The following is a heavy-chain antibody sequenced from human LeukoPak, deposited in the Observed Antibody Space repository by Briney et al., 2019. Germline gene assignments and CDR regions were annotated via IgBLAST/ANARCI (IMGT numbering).Heavy chain of an antibody. D-gene: IGHD4-11*01. CDR3: ARAPYYSDSSNWFDP. V-gene: IGHV4-59*01. CDR1: GGSISSYY. J-gene: IGHJ5*02. Sequence: SETLSLTCTVSGGSISSYYWSWIRQPPGKGLEWIGYIYYSGSTNYNPSLKSRVTISVDTSKNQFSLKLSSVTAADTAVYYCARAPYYSDSSNWFDPWGQGTLVTVSS. CDR2: IYYSGST.